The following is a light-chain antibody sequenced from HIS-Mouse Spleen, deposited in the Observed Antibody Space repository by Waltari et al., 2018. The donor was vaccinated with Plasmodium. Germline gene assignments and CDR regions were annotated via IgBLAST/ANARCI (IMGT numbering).Light chain of an antibody. CDR1: RLGAKY. Sequence: SYELTQQPSVSVSPGQTAGITCSGARLGAKYACWDQHNPGQSPVLIIYQDSKRPPGIPERFPGSNSGNTATLTISGTQAMDEADYYCQAWDSSTVVFGGGTKLTVL. J-gene: IGLJ2*01. V-gene: IGLV3-1*01. CDR2: QDS. CDR3: QAWDSSTVV.